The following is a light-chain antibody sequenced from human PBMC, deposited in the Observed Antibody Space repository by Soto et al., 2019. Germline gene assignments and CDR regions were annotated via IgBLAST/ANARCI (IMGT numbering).Light chain of an antibody. CDR2: EGS. CDR1: SSDVGSYNF. CDR3: CSYAGSSTWV. Sequence: SVLTQPASVSGSPGQSITLSCTGTSSDVGSYNFVSWYQQHPGKAPKVMIYEGSKRPSGVSNRFSGSKSGNTASLTISGLQAEDEADYYCCSYAGSSTWVFGTGTKVTVL. V-gene: IGLV2-23*01. J-gene: IGLJ1*01.